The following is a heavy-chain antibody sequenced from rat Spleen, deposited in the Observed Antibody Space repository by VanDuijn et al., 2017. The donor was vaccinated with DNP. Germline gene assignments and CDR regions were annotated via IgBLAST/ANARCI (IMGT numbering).Heavy chain of an antibody. Sequence: EVQLVESGGGSVQPGRSMKLSCAASGFTFSSFPMAWVRQAPTKGLDWVATISNTGDSTYYRDSVKGRFTISRDNGESSLYLQMNSLWSEDTATYYCARMHYGCDNWGQGVMVTVSS. CDR3: ARMHYGCDN. D-gene: IGHD1-11*01. CDR1: GFTFSSFP. CDR2: ISNTGDST. V-gene: IGHV5-46*01. J-gene: IGHJ2*01.